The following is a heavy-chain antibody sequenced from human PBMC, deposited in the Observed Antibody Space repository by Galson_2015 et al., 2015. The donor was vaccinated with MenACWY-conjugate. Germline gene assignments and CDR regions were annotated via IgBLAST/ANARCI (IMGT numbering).Heavy chain of an antibody. CDR1: GITFSSYA. CDR3: ASSRTFFDY. CDR2: ISSSGGST. V-gene: IGHV3-23*01. J-gene: IGHJ4*02. D-gene: IGHD2-2*01. Sequence: SLRLSCAASGITFSSYAMSWVRQAPGKGLEWVSSISSSGGSTYYADSVKGRFTISRDNSKKTLYLQMDSLSAEDTAVYYCASSRTFFDYWGQGTLVTVSS.